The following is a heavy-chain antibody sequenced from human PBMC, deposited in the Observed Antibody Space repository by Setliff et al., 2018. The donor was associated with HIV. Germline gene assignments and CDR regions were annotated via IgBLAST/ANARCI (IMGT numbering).Heavy chain of an antibody. CDR3: ARSVDTTLVPAYYFNY. Sequence: SETLSLTCTVSGGSISNNSYYWGWVRQPPGKGLELIGNLFYNGNTYYNPSLKSRVTISVDTSKNQFSLQLNSLTAADTAVYYCARSVDTTLVPAYYFNYWGQGTLVTVSS. CDR1: GGSISNNSYY. CDR2: LFYNGNT. V-gene: IGHV4-39*07. D-gene: IGHD5-18*01. J-gene: IGHJ4*02.